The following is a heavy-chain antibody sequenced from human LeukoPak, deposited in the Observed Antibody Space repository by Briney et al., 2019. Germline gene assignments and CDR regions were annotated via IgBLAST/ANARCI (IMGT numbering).Heavy chain of an antibody. V-gene: IGHV3-21*01. Sequence: GGSLRLSCAASGFTFSSYSVNWVRQAPGKGLEWVSSISSSSSYIYYADSVKGRFTISRDNAKNSLYLQMNSLRAEDTAVYYCARADIVDYYYYYYMDVWGKGTTVTVSS. J-gene: IGHJ6*03. CDR1: GFTFSSYS. CDR3: ARADIVDYYYYYYMDV. CDR2: ISSSSSYI. D-gene: IGHD5-12*01.